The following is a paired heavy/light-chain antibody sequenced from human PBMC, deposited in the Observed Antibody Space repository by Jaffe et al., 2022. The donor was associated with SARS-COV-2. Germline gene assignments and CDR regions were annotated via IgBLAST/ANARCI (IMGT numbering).Light chain of an antibody. V-gene: IGLV2-23*01. CDR3: CSYAGASTLV. CDR1: RSDIGSFNR. Sequence: QSALTQPASVSGSPGQSITISCTGTRSDIGSFNRVSWYQHHPGKAPKVLIYDASERPSGVSIRFSGSKSVNTASLTISGLQADDEADYYCCSYAGASTLVFGGGTKLTVL. CDR2: DAS. J-gene: IGLJ3*02.
Heavy chain of an antibody. V-gene: IGHV1-69*01. CDR1: GGTFSNYA. D-gene: IGHD3-22*01. CDR2: VVPLFGTS. Sequence: QVQLVQSGAEVKKPGSSVKVSCKASGGTFSNYAFNWVRQAPGQGLEWVGAVVPLFGTSTLAETFQDRVTISADESTSTSYMELNRLTSEDTAMYYCARETLVPEAGDLLIQSWFFDYWGQGTLVTVSS. CDR3: ARETLVPEAGDLLIQSWFFDY. J-gene: IGHJ4*02.